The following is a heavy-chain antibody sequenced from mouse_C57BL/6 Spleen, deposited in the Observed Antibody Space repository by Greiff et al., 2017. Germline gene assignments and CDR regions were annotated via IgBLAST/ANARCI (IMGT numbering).Heavy chain of an antibody. J-gene: IGHJ2*01. Sequence: QVQLQQPGAELVMPGASVKLSCKASGYTFTSYWMHWVKQRPGQGLEWIGEIDPSDSYTNYNQKFKGKSTLTVDKSSSTAYMQLSSLTSEDSAVYYCARTGYEKDFDYWGQGTTLTVFS. CDR3: ARTGYEKDFDY. CDR2: IDPSDSYT. CDR1: GYTFTSYW. V-gene: IGHV1-69*01. D-gene: IGHD3-1*01.